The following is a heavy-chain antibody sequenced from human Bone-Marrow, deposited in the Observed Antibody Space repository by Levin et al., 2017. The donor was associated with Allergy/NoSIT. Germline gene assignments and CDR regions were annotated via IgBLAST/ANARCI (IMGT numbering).Heavy chain of an antibody. D-gene: IGHD2-15*01. V-gene: IGHV3-11*01. CDR3: ARDCSGGSCYSKPPNPTPIYYGMDV. CDR1: GFTFSDYY. Sequence: PGGSLRLSCAASGFTFSDYYMSWIRQAPGKGLEWVSYISSSGSTIYYADSVKGRFTISRDNAKNSLYLQMNSLRAEDTAVYYCARDCSGGSCYSKPPNPTPIYYGMDVWGQGTTVTVSS. CDR2: ISSSGSTI. J-gene: IGHJ6*02.